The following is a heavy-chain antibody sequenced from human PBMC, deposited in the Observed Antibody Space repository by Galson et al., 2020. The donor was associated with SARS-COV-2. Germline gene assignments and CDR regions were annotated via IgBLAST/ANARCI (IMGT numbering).Heavy chain of an antibody. V-gene: IGHV2-5*01. D-gene: IGHD3-22*01. Sequence: ESGDTLVNPRQPLTLTCNFSGFALSTSGVGVGWIRQPPGKALEWLALVYWNDDKRYSPSLESRLTITKDISKNQVVLTMTNVHPVDTATYYCAHRYYDGIGYFWGHGTPVTVSS. CDR2: VYWNDDK. CDR1: GFALSTSGVG. CDR3: AHRYYDGIGYF. J-gene: IGHJ4*01.